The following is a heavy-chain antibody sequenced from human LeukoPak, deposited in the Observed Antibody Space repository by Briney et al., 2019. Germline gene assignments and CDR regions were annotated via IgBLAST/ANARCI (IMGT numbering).Heavy chain of an antibody. J-gene: IGHJ5*02. D-gene: IGHD2-15*01. CDR3: ARSSGRSAWFDP. CDR2: IFFSGTT. Sequence: KPSETLSLTCTVSGGSISTYFWSWIRQPPGKGLEWIGYIFFSGTTSYNPSLKSRLSISVDTSKNQFSLKLKSVTAADTATYYCARSSGRSAWFDPWGQGTLVTVSS. CDR1: GGSISTYF. V-gene: IGHV4-59*01.